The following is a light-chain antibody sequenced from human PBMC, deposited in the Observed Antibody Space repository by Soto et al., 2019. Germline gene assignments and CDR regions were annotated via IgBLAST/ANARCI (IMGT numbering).Light chain of an antibody. V-gene: IGLV2-14*01. Sequence: QSVLTQPASVSGSPGQSITISCTGTSSDVGAYNYVSWYQQHPGNAPKLMIYDVSNRPSGVSIRFSGSKSGNTASLTISGLQAEDEADYYCSSYASTTRVFGGGTKLTVL. CDR3: SSYASTTRV. CDR2: DVS. CDR1: SSDVGAYNY. J-gene: IGLJ3*02.